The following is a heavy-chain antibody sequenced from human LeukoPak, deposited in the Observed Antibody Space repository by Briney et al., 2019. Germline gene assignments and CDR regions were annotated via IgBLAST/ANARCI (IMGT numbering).Heavy chain of an antibody. CDR2: IYHSGST. J-gene: IGHJ6*03. D-gene: IGHD6-19*01. CDR1: GGSISSSNW. V-gene: IGHV4-4*02. CDR3: ARVLAVAGGLGYYYMDV. Sequence: PSETLSLTCAVSGGSISSSNWWSWVRQPPGKGLEWIGEIYHSGSTNYNPSLKSRVTISVDKSKNQFSLKLSSVTAADTAVYYCARVLAVAGGLGYYYMDVWGKGTTVTISS.